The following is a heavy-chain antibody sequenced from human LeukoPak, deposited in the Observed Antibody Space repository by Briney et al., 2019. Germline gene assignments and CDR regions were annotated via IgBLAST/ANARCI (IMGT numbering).Heavy chain of an antibody. D-gene: IGHD2-15*01. CDR1: GFSFTNYA. CDR3: ARAGEYCSDGSCYSENYYFDY. J-gene: IGHJ4*02. CDR2: ITGSGGST. Sequence: GGSLRLSCTASGFSFTNYAMTWVRQAPGKGLEWVSGITGSGGSTYYSVKGRFTISRDNSKNTVFLQMSSLRAEDTAIYYCARAGEYCSDGSCYSENYYFDYWGQGTLVTVSS. V-gene: IGHV3-23*01.